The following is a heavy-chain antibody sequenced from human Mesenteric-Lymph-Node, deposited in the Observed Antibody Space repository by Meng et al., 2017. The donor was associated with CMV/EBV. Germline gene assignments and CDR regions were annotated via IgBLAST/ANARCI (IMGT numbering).Heavy chain of an antibody. D-gene: IGHD6-13*01. CDR3: AGGIAAAGSRWFDP. CDR2: IIPILGIA. Sequence: QVRLVQSGAEVKKPGSSVKVSCKASGGTFSSYTISWVRQAPGQGLEWMGRIIPILGIANYAQKFQGRVTITADKFTSTAYMELSSLRSEDTAVYYCAGGIAAAGSRWFDPWGQGTLVTVSS. CDR1: GGTFSSYT. J-gene: IGHJ5*02. V-gene: IGHV1-69*02.